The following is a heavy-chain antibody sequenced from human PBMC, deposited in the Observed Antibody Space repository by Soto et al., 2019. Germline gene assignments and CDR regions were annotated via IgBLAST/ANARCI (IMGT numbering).Heavy chain of an antibody. V-gene: IGHV4-4*02. CDR2: LHQRGST. J-gene: IGHJ5*02. D-gene: IGHD3-10*01. Sequence: PSETRSSTGDVSGSPLPSSNCLTVVRQPPGKGLEGIGELHQRGSTNYTPSLESRVTISAEKFKTQFLLNRGSVTAEDTAMYYCTRRGGGGVGVFMIDWLDPWGQGTQVTVSS. CDR1: GSPLPSSNC. CDR3: TRRGGGGVGVFMIDWLDP.